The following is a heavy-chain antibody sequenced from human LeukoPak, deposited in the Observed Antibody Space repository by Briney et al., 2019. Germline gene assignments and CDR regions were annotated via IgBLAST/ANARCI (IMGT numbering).Heavy chain of an antibody. J-gene: IGHJ5*02. V-gene: IGHV1-18*01. CDR2: ISAYNGNT. Sequence: ASVRVSCKASGYTFTSYGISWVRQAPGQGLEWMGWISAYNGNTNYAQKLQGRVTMTTDTSTSTAYMELRSLRSDHTAVYYCARYKVDYDYVWGSYRPLGDWFDPWVQGTLATVPS. CDR3: ARYKVDYDYVWGSYRPLGDWFDP. CDR1: GYTFTSYG. D-gene: IGHD3-16*02.